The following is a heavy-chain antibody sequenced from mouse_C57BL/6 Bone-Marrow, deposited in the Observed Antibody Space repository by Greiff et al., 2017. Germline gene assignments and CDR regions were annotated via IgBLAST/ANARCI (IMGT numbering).Heavy chain of an antibody. D-gene: IGHD2-12*01. CDR3: ASRGSYSPWFAY. CDR1: GYTFTSYW. V-gene: IGHV1-69*01. Sequence: QVQLQQPGAELVMPGASVKLSCKASGYTFTSYWMHWVKQRPGQGLEWIGEIDPSDSYTNYNQKFKGKSTLTVDKSSSTAYMQLSSLTSEDSAVXYCASRGSYSPWFAYWGQGTLVTVSA. J-gene: IGHJ3*01. CDR2: IDPSDSYT.